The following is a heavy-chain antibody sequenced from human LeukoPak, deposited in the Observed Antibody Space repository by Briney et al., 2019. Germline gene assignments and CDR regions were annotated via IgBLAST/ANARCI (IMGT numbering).Heavy chain of an antibody. V-gene: IGHV3-21*01. CDR3: AKSYDSSGYYRY. CDR1: GFTFSSYS. CDR2: ISSSSSYI. J-gene: IGHJ4*02. Sequence: PGGSLRLSCAASGFTFSSYSMNWVRQAPGKGLEWVSSISSSSSYIYYADSVKGRFTISSDNAKNSLYLQMNSLRAEDTAVYYCAKSYDSSGYYRYWGQGTLVTVSS. D-gene: IGHD3-22*01.